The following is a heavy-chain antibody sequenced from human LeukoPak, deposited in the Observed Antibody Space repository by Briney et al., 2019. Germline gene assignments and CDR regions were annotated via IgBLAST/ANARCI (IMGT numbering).Heavy chain of an antibody. J-gene: IGHJ2*01. CDR2: IYYSGST. Sequence: SETLSLTCTVSGGSISSYYWGWIRQPPGKGLEWIGYIYYSGSTNYNPSLKSRVTISVDTSKNQFSLRLSSVTAADTAVYYCARAGGSYLGYWYFDLWGRGTLVTVSS. V-gene: IGHV4-59*01. CDR3: ARAGGSYLGYWYFDL. D-gene: IGHD1-26*01. CDR1: GGSISSYY.